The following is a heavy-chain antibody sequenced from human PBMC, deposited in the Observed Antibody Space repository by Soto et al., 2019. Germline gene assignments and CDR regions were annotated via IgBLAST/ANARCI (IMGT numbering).Heavy chain of an antibody. CDR3: ASDPYYYDSTS. CDR2: IVPIFGTA. J-gene: IGHJ4*02. CDR1: GGTFSSYA. Sequence: SVKVSCKASGGTFSSYAISWVRQAPGQGLEWMGGIVPIFGTANYAQKFQGRVTITADESTSTAYMELSSLRSEDTAVYYCASDPYYYDSTSWGQGTLVTVSS. V-gene: IGHV1-69*13. D-gene: IGHD3-22*01.